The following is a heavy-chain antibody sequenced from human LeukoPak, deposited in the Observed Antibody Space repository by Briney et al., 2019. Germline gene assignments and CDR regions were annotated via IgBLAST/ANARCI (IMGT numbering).Heavy chain of an antibody. CDR1: GFTFTAYL. CDR3: VRESEYYFDHSASFDY. CDR2: MSSDGNAM. Sequence: GGSLRLSCAPSGFTFTAYLIHWLRQAPGKALEWVAVMSSDGNAMFYADSVKGRFTISRDNSKNTLYLQMNSLRAEDTAVYYCVRESEYYFDHSASFDYWGQGTLVTVSS. V-gene: IGHV3-30-3*01. D-gene: IGHD3-22*01. J-gene: IGHJ4*02.